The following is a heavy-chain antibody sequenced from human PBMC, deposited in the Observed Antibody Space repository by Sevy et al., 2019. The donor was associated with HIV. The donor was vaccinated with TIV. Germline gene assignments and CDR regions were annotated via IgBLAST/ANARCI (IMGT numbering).Heavy chain of an antibody. J-gene: IGHJ5*01. D-gene: IGHD1-1*01. CDR2: IWYDGRTN. CDR3: ARDSARVIVPTAGFDS. Sequence: GGSLRLSCSASGFTFRSFSMHWVRQAPGKGLEWVAAIWYDGRTNQYADSVKGRFTISRDNSKNMFNLEMNSLRAEDTALYFCARDSARVIVPTAGFDSWGQGTVVTVSS. V-gene: IGHV3-33*01. CDR1: GFTFRSFS.